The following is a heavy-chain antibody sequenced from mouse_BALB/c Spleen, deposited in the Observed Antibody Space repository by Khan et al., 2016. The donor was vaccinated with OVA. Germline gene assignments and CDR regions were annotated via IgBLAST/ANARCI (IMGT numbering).Heavy chain of an antibody. CDR2: ILPGSGNT. CDR1: GYTFSSYW. CDR3: ARGGCGGCAY. V-gene: IGHV1-9*01. Sequence: QVQLKQSGAELMKPGASVKISCKATGYTFSSYWIEWVKQRPGHGLEWIGDILPGSGNTNYNEKFRGKATFTADTSSNTAYMQLSSLTSEDSAVYYCARGGCGGCAYWGQGTLVTVSA. J-gene: IGHJ3*01.